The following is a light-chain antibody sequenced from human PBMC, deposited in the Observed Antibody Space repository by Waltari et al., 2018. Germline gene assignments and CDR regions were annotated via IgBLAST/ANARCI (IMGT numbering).Light chain of an antibody. Sequence: DIQMTQSPSSVSASVGDTVTITCRASQDLNNWLAWFQQKPGKTPKLLISAASSLRSGVPSRFSGSGFGTDFTLTISNLQPEDFAIYYCQKADSFPPYTFGQGTKVEIQ. J-gene: IGKJ2*01. V-gene: IGKV1-12*01. CDR1: QDLNNW. CDR3: QKADSFPPYT. CDR2: AAS.